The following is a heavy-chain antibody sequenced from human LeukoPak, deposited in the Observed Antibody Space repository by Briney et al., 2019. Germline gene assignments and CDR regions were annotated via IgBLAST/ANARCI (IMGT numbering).Heavy chain of an antibody. Sequence: SVKVSCKASGGTFSSYAISWVRQAPGQGLEWMGRIIPILGIANYAQKFQGRVTITADKSTSTAYMELSSLRSEDTAVYYCARVNYDSSGYSYALDYWGQGTLVTVSS. D-gene: IGHD3-22*01. J-gene: IGHJ4*02. CDR3: ARVNYDSSGYSYALDY. CDR2: IIPILGIA. CDR1: GGTFSSYA. V-gene: IGHV1-69*04.